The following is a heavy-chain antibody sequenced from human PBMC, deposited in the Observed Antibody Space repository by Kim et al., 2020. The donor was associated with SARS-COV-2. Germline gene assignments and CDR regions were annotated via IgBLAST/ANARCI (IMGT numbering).Heavy chain of an antibody. D-gene: IGHD3-9*01. V-gene: IGHV4-59*01. J-gene: IGHJ6*02. CDR1: GGSISSYY. Sequence: SETLSLTCTVSGGSISSYYWSWIRQPPGKGLEWIGYIYYSGSTNYNPSLKSRVTISVDTSKNQFSLKLSSVTAADTAVYYCARGYDILTGLADVWGQGTTVTVSS. CDR2: IYYSGST. CDR3: ARGYDILTGLADV.